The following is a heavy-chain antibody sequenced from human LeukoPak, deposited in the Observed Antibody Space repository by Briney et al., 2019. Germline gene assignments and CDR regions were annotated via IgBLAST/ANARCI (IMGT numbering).Heavy chain of an antibody. CDR1: GFTFSSYG. Sequence: PGGSLRRYCAASGFTFSSYGMHWVRQAPGNGLEWVAFIRYDGSNKYYADSVKGRFTISRDNSKNTLYLQMHRLGAEDTAVYYCASVPAAMPYYYYYMDVWGKGTTVTVSS. D-gene: IGHD2-2*01. CDR2: IRYDGSNK. V-gene: IGHV3-30*02. J-gene: IGHJ6*03. CDR3: ASVPAAMPYYYYYMDV.